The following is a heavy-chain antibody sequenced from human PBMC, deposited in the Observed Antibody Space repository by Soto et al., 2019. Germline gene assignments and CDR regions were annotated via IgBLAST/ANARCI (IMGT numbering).Heavy chain of an antibody. CDR1: GFTFSSYA. CDR3: AKVDAYYDFWSGYSTSLMDAFDI. Sequence: EVQLLESGGGLVQPGGSLRLSCAASGFTFSSYAMSWVRQAPGKGLEWVSAISGSGGSTYYADSVKGRFTISRDNSKNTLYLQMNSLRAEDTAVYYCAKVDAYYDFWSGYSTSLMDAFDIWGQGTMVTVSS. CDR2: ISGSGGST. V-gene: IGHV3-23*01. D-gene: IGHD3-3*01. J-gene: IGHJ3*02.